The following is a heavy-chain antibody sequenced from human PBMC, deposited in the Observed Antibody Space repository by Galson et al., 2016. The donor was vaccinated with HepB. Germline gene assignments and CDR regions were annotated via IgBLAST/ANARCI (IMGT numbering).Heavy chain of an antibody. CDR2: MNNGHDSL. V-gene: IGHV3-23*01. Sequence: SLRLSCAASGFTFTYYAMSWVRQAPGKGLEWVSSMNNGHDSLQYADAVKGRFIMSRDTAKKMLYLEMNSLRPEDTAVYYCTKDRGRRNGILLDAMGNWGQGTLVTVSS. D-gene: IGHD2-2*01. J-gene: IGHJ4*02. CDR3: TKDRGRRNGILLDAMGN. CDR1: GFTFTYYA.